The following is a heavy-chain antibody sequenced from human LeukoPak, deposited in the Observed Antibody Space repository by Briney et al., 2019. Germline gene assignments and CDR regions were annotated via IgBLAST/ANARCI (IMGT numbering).Heavy chain of an antibody. J-gene: IGHJ4*02. CDR1: GFTFDDYA. V-gene: IGHV3-9*01. CDR3: AKELSPGIAAAGTSPFDY. D-gene: IGHD6-13*01. CDR2: ISWNSGSI. Sequence: GGSLRLSCAASGFTFDDYAMHWVRQAPGKGLEWASGISWNSGSISYADSVKGRFTISRDNDKNSLYLQMNSLRAEDTALYYRAKELSPGIAAAGTSPFDYWGQGTLVTVSS.